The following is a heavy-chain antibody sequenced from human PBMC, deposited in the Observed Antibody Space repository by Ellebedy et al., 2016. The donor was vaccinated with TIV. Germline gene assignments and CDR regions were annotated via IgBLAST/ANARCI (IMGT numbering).Heavy chain of an antibody. CDR2: ISNDGSNK. V-gene: IGHV3-30*18. CDR3: AKPTYTGLWFPVFNQ. D-gene: IGHD3-10*01. CDR1: GFTFNNYA. J-gene: IGHJ4*02. Sequence: GESLKISCAASGFTFNNYAIHWVRQAPGKGLEWVAVISNDGSNKDYADSVRGLFTISRDNSKNTVYLEMDSLRVEDTAVYYCAKPTYTGLWFPVFNQWGQGTLVTVSS.